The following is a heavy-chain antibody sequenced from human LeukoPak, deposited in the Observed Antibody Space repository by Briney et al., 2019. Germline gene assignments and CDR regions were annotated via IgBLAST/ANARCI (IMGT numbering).Heavy chain of an antibody. CDR3: ARARIVVVAASRPGWFDP. CDR2: INPYSGGT. CDR1: GYTFTGYY. J-gene: IGHJ5*02. V-gene: IGHV1-2*06. D-gene: IGHD2-2*01. Sequence: ASVNVSCKASGYTFTGYYVHWVRQAPGQGLEWMGRINPYSGGTNYAQKFQGRVTMTRDTSISTAYMELSRLRSDDTAVYYCARARIVVVAASRPGWFDPWGQGTLVTVSS.